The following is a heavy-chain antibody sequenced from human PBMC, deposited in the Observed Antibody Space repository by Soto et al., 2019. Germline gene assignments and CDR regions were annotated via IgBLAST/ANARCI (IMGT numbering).Heavy chain of an antibody. V-gene: IGHV3-53*04. CDR3: AGGGYDYIWGSYPEGAFDI. CDR1: GFTVSSNY. CDR2: IYSGGST. J-gene: IGHJ3*02. Sequence: EVQLVESGGGLVQPGGSLRLSCAASGFTVSSNYMSWVRQAPGKRLEWVSVIYSGGSTYYADSVKGRFTISRHNSKNTLYLQMNSLRAEDTAVYYCAGGGYDYIWGSYPEGAFDIWGQGTMVTVSS. D-gene: IGHD3-16*02.